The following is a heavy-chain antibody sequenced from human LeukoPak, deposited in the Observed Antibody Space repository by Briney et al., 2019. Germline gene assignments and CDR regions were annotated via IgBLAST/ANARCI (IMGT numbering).Heavy chain of an antibody. CDR2: ISAYNGNT. V-gene: IGHV1-18*01. J-gene: IGHJ4*02. D-gene: IGHD3-16*02. Sequence: WASVKVSCKASGYTFTSYGISWVRQAPGQGLEWMGWISAYNGNTNYARKLQGRVTMTTDTSTSTAYMELRSLRSDDTAVYYCARGSGYDYVWGSYRGNDYWGQGTLVTVSS. CDR3: ARGSGYDYVWGSYRGNDY. CDR1: GYTFTSYG.